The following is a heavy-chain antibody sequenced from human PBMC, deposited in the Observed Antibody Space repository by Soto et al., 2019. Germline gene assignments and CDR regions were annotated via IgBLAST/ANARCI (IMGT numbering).Heavy chain of an antibody. V-gene: IGHV3-73*02. CDR3: TRQDSNYVGY. J-gene: IGHJ4*02. D-gene: IGHD4-4*01. Sequence: EVQLVESGGGLVQPGGSLKLSCAASGFTFSGSTMHWVRQASGKGLEWVGRISSKANNYATEYAASVKGRFTISRDDSKNTAYLQMNSLKTEDTAVYYCTRQDSNYVGYWGPGTLVTVSS. CDR2: ISSKANNYAT. CDR1: GFTFSGST.